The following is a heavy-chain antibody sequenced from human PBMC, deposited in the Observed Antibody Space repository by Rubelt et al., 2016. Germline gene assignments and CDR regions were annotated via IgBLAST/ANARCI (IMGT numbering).Heavy chain of an antibody. CDR3: ARDGLLTAFDV. D-gene: IGHD4/OR15-4a*01. J-gene: IGHJ3*01. V-gene: IGHV3-7*01. CDR2: INQAGCEE. Sequence: EVQMVESGGGLVQPGGSLRLSCAASGTIIKNYWMHWVRQAPGKGLAWVANINQAGCEEFSVDSVKGRFSVSRKNAKKSLTLQRDSLRDEDTGIYYCARDGLLTAFDVWGQGTMVTVSS. CDR1: GTIIKNYW.